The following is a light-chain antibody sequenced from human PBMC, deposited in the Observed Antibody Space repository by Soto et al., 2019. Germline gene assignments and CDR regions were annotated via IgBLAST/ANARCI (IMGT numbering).Light chain of an antibody. Sequence: DVVMTQSPLSLPVTLGQPASISCRSSQSLVYSDGNTYLNWFQQRPGQSPRSLIYKVSNRDSGVPDRFSGSGSGTDFTLKISRVEAEDVGVYYCMQGTQCPQTFGQGTKLEIK. CDR1: QSLVYSDGNTY. J-gene: IGKJ2*01. CDR3: MQGTQCPQT. V-gene: IGKV2-30*01. CDR2: KVS.